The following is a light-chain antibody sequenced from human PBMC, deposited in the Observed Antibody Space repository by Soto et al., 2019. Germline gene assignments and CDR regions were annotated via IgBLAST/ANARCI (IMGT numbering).Light chain of an antibody. V-gene: IGKV3-20*01. J-gene: IGKJ1*01. Sequence: EIVLTQSPGTLSLSPGERATLSFSASQSVSTNYLGWYQQKPGQAPRLLIYSASSRAAGIPDRFSGSGSGTDFTLTISRLEPEDVAVYYCQQYGSSPLTFGQGTKVDIK. CDR2: SAS. CDR1: QSVSTNY. CDR3: QQYGSSPLT.